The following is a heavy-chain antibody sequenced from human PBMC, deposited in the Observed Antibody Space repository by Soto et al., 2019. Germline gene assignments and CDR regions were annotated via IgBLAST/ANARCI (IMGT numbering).Heavy chain of an antibody. D-gene: IGHD3-22*01. V-gene: IGHV5-51*01. Sequence: PGESLKISCKGSGYSFTNYWIGWVRQMPGKGLKWMGIIYPGDSDTRYSPSFQGQVTISADKSISTAYLQRSSLKAADTAVYYCARDALTGYYYEKWGRGTLVTVSS. CDR2: IYPGDSDT. CDR3: ARDALTGYYYEK. J-gene: IGHJ4*02. CDR1: GYSFTNYW.